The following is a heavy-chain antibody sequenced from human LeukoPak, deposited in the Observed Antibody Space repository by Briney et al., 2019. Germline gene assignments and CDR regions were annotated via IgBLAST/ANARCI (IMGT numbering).Heavy chain of an antibody. CDR3: ASAQTT. J-gene: IGHJ4*02. CDR1: GGPFSGYY. CDR2: INHSGST. Sequence: SETLSLTCAVYGGPFSGYYWNWIRQPPGKGLEWIGEINHSGSTNYNPSLKSRVTISVDTSKNQFSLKLSSVTAADTAVYYCASAQTTWGQGTLVTVSS. D-gene: IGHD1-7*01. V-gene: IGHV4-34*01.